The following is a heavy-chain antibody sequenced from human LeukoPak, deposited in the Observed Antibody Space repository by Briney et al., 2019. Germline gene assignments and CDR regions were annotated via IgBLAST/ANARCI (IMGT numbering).Heavy chain of an antibody. V-gene: IGHV3-33*06. Sequence: PGGSLRLSCAASGFTFSSYGMHWVRQAPGKGLEWVAVIWYDGSNKYYADSVKGRFTISRDNSKNTLYLQMNSLRAEDTAVYYCAKSVAGTEWFGVYFFDYWGQGTLVTVSS. J-gene: IGHJ4*02. D-gene: IGHD6-19*01. CDR1: GFTFSSYG. CDR2: IWYDGSNK. CDR3: AKSVAGTEWFGVYFFDY.